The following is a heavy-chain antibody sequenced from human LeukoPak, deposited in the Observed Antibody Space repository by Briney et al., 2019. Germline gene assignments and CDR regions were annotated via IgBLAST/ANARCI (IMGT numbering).Heavy chain of an antibody. Sequence: SGSGGSTYYADSVKGRFTISRDNSKNTLYLQMNSLRAEDTAVYYCAKVGYQRYFDYWGQGTLVTVSS. J-gene: IGHJ4*02. CDR3: AKVGYQRYFDY. V-gene: IGHV3-23*01. CDR2: SGSGGST. D-gene: IGHD5-18*01.